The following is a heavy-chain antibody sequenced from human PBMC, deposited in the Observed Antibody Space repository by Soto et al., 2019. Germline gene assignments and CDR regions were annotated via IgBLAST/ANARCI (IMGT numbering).Heavy chain of an antibody. J-gene: IGHJ4*02. Sequence: GGSLRLSCAASGFTFTTYAMTWVRQAPGKGLEWVSTVSGSGGNRHYADSVKGRFTISRDNSKNRLYLQMNSLRAEDTAVYYCAKQDYGDVDHWGQGTLVTVSS. V-gene: IGHV3-23*01. D-gene: IGHD4-17*01. CDR1: GFTFTTYA. CDR2: VSGSGGNR. CDR3: AKQDYGDVDH.